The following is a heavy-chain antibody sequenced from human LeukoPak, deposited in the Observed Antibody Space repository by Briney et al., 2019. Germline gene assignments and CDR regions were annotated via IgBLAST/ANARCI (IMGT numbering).Heavy chain of an antibody. Sequence: GGPLRLSCAASEFTFPMYWMSWVRQAPGKGLEWVADIKQDGSEKYYVDSVKGRFTISKQNAKNSLYLQMNSLRAEDTAVYYCARRFDYWGPGTLVTVSS. CDR3: ARRFDY. CDR1: EFTFPMYW. V-gene: IGHV3-7*01. J-gene: IGHJ4*02. CDR2: IKQDGSEK.